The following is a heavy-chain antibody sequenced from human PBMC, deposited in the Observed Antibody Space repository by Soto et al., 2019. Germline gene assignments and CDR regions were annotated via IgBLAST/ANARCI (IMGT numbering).Heavy chain of an antibody. J-gene: IGHJ6*02. CDR2: ICQTGRT. Sequence: QLQLQESGSGLVQPSQTLSLTCTASGGSISTSDYSWTWIRQPPGGGLEWIGSICQTGRTYVIPSLKSRVTMSLDKSKNQFSLNLTSVTAADTALYYCAREMTIFGVAPGGGVDVWGQGTTVTVSS. CDR3: AREMTIFGVAPGGGVDV. CDR1: GGSISTSDYS. D-gene: IGHD3-3*01. V-gene: IGHV4-30-2*01.